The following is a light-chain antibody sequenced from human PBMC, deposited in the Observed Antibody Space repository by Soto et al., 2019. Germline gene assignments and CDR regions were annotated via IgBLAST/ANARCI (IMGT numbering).Light chain of an antibody. J-gene: IGLJ1*01. CDR1: NSNIGSSS. CDR2: SDN. Sequence: QSVLTQPPSASGTPGQRVTISCSGSNSNIGSSSGYWYQQLPGTAPKLLIYSDNQRPSGVPGRFSGSKSGTSASLAISGLRSDDEVDHYCSSYTDTSTIYVFGTGTKLTVL. CDR3: SSYTDTSTIYV. V-gene: IGLV1-47*02.